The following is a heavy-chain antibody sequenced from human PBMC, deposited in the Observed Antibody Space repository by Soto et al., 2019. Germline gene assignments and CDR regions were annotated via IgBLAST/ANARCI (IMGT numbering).Heavy chain of an antibody. D-gene: IGHD4-4*01. CDR2: FRGPGGGK. CDR3: AKGKINTSNYTSFDS. Sequence: GGSLRLSCQASGFTFSRFSMRWFRQSPGKGLEWVATFRGPGGGKYYADSVKGRITISRDNSKNSLYLQMDNLRADDTAVYYCAKGKINTSNYTSFDSWGQGTLVTVSS. CDR1: GFTFSRFS. V-gene: IGHV3-23*01. J-gene: IGHJ5*01.